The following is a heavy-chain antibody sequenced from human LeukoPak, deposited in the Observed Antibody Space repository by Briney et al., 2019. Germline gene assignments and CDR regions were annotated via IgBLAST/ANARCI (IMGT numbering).Heavy chain of an antibody. Sequence: SETLSLTCTVSGYSISSGYYWGWIRQPPGKGLEWIGSIYHSGSTYYNPSLKSRVTISVDTSKNQFSLKLSSVTAADTAVYYCARADYSSTSSHDYNYMDVWGKGTTVTASS. J-gene: IGHJ6*03. V-gene: IGHV4-38-2*02. D-gene: IGHD6-13*01. CDR3: ARADYSSTSSHDYNYMDV. CDR2: IYHSGST. CDR1: GYSISSGYY.